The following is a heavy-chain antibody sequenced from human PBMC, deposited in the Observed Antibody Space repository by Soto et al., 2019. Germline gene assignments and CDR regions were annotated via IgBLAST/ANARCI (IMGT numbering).Heavy chain of an antibody. CDR3: AKIPMWEILVVTPSYFDY. CDR2: ISGSGGST. J-gene: IGHJ4*02. V-gene: IGHV3-23*01. Sequence: EVQLLESGGGLVQPGGSLRLSCAASGFTFSSYAMSWVRQAPGKGLEWVSAISGSGGSTYYADSVKGRFTISRDNSKNTLYLQMNSLRAEDTAVYYCAKIPMWEILVVTPSYFDYWGQGTLVTVSS. CDR1: GFTFSSYA. D-gene: IGHD3-22*01.